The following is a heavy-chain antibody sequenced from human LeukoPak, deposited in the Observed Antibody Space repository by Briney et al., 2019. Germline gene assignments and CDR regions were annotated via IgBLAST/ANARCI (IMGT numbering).Heavy chain of an antibody. D-gene: IGHD3-10*01. Sequence: SVKVSCKASGGTFSSYAISWVRQAPGQGLEWMGGIIPIFGTANYAQKFQGRVTITADKSTGTAYMELSSLRSEDTAVYYCARDPSYYGSGSYPPPVYGMDVWGKGTTVTVSS. J-gene: IGHJ6*04. CDR3: ARDPSYYGSGSYPPPVYGMDV. CDR1: GGTFSSYA. CDR2: IIPIFGTA. V-gene: IGHV1-69*06.